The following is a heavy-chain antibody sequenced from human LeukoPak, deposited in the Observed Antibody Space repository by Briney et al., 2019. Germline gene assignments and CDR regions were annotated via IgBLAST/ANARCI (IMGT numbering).Heavy chain of an antibody. CDR2: ISSSSSYI. V-gene: IGHV3-21*01. J-gene: IGHJ3*02. CDR3: ASSTVAGPGAFDI. D-gene: IGHD6-19*01. CDR1: GFTFSSYS. Sequence: GGSLRLSCAASGFTFSSYSMNWVRQAPGKGLEWVSSISSSSSYIYYADSVKGRFTISRDNAKNSLYLQMNSLRAEDTAVYYCASSTVAGPGAFDIWGQGTMVTVSS.